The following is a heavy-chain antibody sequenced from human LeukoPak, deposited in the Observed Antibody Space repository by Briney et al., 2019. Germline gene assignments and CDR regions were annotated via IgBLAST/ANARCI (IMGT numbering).Heavy chain of an antibody. D-gene: IGHD2-2*01. V-gene: IGHV4-34*01. CDR1: GGSFSGYY. CDR2: INHSGST. Sequence: SETLSLTCAVYGGSFSGYYWSWIRQPPGKGLEWIGEINHSGSTNYNPSLKSRVTMSVDTSKNQSSLMLSSVTAADAAVYYCATQVVQAAYWFDPWGQGTLVTVSS. CDR3: ATQVVQAAYWFDP. J-gene: IGHJ5*02.